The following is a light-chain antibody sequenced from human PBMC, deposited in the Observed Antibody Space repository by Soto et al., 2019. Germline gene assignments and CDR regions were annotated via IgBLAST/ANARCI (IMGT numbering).Light chain of an antibody. CDR2: EVS. Sequence: QSALTQPASVSGSPGQSITISCTGTSSDVGGYNYVSWYQQRPGKAPKLMIYEVSNRPSGVSNRFSGSKSGNTASLTISGLQAEDEADYYCSSYTSSRTLVFGGGTKLTVL. V-gene: IGLV2-14*01. J-gene: IGLJ2*01. CDR3: SSYTSSRTLV. CDR1: SSDVGGYNY.